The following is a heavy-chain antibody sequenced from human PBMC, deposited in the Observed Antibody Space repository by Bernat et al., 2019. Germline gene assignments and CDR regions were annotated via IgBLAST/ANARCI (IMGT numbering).Heavy chain of an antibody. Sequence: EVQLVESGGGLVQPGGSLRLSCAASGFTFSSYEMNWVRQAPGKGLEWVSYISSSGSTIYYADSVKGRFTISRDNAKNSLYLQMNSLRAEDTAVYYCARADPPLMATIAKAPKNWYFDLWGRGTLVTVSS. V-gene: IGHV3-48*03. CDR2: ISSSGSTI. J-gene: IGHJ2*01. CDR3: ARADPPLMATIAKAPKNWYFDL. CDR1: GFTFSSYE. D-gene: IGHD5-24*01.